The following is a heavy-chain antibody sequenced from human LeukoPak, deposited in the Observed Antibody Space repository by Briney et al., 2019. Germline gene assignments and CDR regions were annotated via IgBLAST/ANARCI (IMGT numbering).Heavy chain of an antibody. Sequence: GGSLRLSCAASGFTFSNYNMNGVRQAPGKGLEGVSYISSCRSAIYYADSVKGRFIISRDNAKNSLYPQMNSLRDEDTAVYYCARAKNSDYYYVDYWGQGTLVTVSS. CDR3: ARAKNSDYYYVDY. CDR2: ISSCRSAI. J-gene: IGHJ4*02. CDR1: GFTFSNYN. D-gene: IGHD2-21*02. V-gene: IGHV3-48*02.